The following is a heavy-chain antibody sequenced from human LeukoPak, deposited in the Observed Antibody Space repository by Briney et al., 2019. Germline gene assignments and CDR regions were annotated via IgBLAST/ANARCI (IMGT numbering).Heavy chain of an antibody. D-gene: IGHD3-22*01. CDR3: XRAYYYDSSGYSLGGFDP. V-gene: IGHV4-38-2*02. CDR2: IYHSGST. Sequence: SETLSLTCSVSGYSISSGYYWGWIRQPPGKGLEWIGSIYHSGSTYYNPSLKSRVTISEDTSKNQFSLKLSSVTAADTAVYYXXRAYYYDSSGYSLGGFDPWGQGILVTVSS. J-gene: IGHJ5*02. CDR1: GYSISSGYY.